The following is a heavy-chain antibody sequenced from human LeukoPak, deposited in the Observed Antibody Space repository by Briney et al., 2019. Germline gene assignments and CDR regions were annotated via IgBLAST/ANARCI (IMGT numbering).Heavy chain of an antibody. J-gene: IGHJ4*02. V-gene: IGHV4-34*01. D-gene: IGHD3-22*01. Sequence: PSETLSLTCAVYGGSFSGYYWSWIRQPPGKGLEWIGEINHSGSTNYNPSLKSRVTISVDTSKNQFSLKLSSVTTADTAVYYCARGRTTRTYYYDSSGYYYALWGQGTLVTASS. CDR1: GGSFSGYY. CDR2: INHSGST. CDR3: ARGRTTRTYYYDSSGYYYAL.